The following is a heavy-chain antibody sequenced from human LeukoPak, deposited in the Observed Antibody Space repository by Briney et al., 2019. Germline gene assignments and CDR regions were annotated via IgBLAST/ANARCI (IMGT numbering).Heavy chain of an antibody. CDR3: ARASWVSSTDAVR. CDR1: GLSLSSFA. J-gene: IGHJ4*02. D-gene: IGHD3-16*01. Sequence: HGGSMRPSCAASGLSLSSFAMSWVREGPARGLEWVSSIRGNGDTFYADSVKGRFTLSSDSSTNTVYFQLNNLRVEDTAIYYCARASWVSSTDAVRWGQGTLVTVSS. V-gene: IGHV3-23*01. CDR2: IRGNGDT.